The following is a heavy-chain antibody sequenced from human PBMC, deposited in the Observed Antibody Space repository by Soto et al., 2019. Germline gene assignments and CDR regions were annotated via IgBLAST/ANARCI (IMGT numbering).Heavy chain of an antibody. D-gene: IGHD3-10*01. Sequence: GGSLRLSCAASGFTFSSYWMSWVRQAPGKGLEWVANIKQDGSEKYYVDSVKGRFTISRDNAKNSLYLQMNSLRAEDTAVYYCARVALWFGELLFDYWGQGTLVTVSS. CDR2: IKQDGSEK. J-gene: IGHJ4*02. V-gene: IGHV3-7*01. CDR3: ARVALWFGELLFDY. CDR1: GFTFSSYW.